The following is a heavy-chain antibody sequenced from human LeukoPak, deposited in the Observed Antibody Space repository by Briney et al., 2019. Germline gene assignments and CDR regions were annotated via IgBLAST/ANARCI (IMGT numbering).Heavy chain of an antibody. CDR2: ISSSSSYI. CDR3: ATFGVRGVISY. J-gene: IGHJ4*02. V-gene: IGHV3-21*01. D-gene: IGHD3-10*01. Sequence: GGSLRLSCAASGFTFSSYSMNWVRRAPGKGLEWVSSISSSSSYIYYADSVKGRFTISRDNAKNSLYLQMNSLRAEDTAVYYCATFGVRGVISYWGQGTLVTVSS. CDR1: GFTFSSYS.